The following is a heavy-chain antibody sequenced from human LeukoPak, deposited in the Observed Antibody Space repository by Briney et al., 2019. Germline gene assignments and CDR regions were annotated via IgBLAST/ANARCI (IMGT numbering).Heavy chain of an antibody. CDR1: RYTFTGYY. V-gene: IGHV1-2*02. Sequence: ASVKVSCKASRYTFTGYYMHWVRQAPGQGLEWMGWINPNSGGTNYAQKFQGRVTMTRDTSISPAYMELSRLRSDDTAVYYCARHPTYNGAGSTHYGMDVWGQGTTVTVSS. J-gene: IGHJ6*02. D-gene: IGHD3-10*01. CDR2: INPNSGGT. CDR3: ARHPTYNGAGSTHYGMDV.